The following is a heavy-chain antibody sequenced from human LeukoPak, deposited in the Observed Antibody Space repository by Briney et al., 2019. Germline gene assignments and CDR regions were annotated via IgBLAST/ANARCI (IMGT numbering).Heavy chain of an antibody. V-gene: IGHV1-2*02. CDR2: INPNSGGT. CDR3: ASSGYYYDSSGYYYSNDAFDI. D-gene: IGHD3-22*01. Sequence: ASVKVSCKASGYTFTGYYMHWVRQAPGQGLEWMGWINPNSGGTNYAQKFQGRVTMTRDTSISTAYMELSRLRSDDTAVYYCASSGYYYDSSGYYYSNDAFDIWGQGTMVTVSS. CDR1: GYTFTGYY. J-gene: IGHJ3*02.